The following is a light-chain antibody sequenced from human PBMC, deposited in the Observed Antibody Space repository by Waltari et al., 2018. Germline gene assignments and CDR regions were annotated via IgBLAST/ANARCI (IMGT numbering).Light chain of an antibody. Sequence: EIVLTQSPATLSLSPGGRATLSCRASQNVNMYLAWYQQKPGQGPRLLIYDATDRAAGVPARFSGSGSGTEFTLTISSLEPEDFAVYHCQQRNHWITFGQGTRLEI. CDR2: DAT. V-gene: IGKV3-11*01. CDR1: QNVNMY. CDR3: QQRNHWIT. J-gene: IGKJ5*01.